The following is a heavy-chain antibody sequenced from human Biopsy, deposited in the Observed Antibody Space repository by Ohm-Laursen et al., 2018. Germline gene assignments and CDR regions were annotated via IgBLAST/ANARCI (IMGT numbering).Heavy chain of an antibody. D-gene: IGHD2-15*01. CDR1: PGTFSSYG. J-gene: IGHJ4*02. CDR2: IIPILHTM. Sequence: SVYVSCKTSPGTFSSYGVTSVRHSPGQGLKWMCRIIPILHTMTYAPKFQCSVTFTSDKYSSTAYLELRSMTSEYTAMFYCAREAIGYQLPCDDWGQGTLVTVSS. CDR3: AREAIGYQLPCDD. V-gene: IGHV1-69*06.